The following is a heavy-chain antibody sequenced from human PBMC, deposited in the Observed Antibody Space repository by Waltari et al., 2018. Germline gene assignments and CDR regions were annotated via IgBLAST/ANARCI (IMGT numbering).Heavy chain of an antibody. D-gene: IGHD3-3*01. Sequence: EVQLVESGGGLVQPGRSLRLSCVGSGFSFAGRARHWVRQVPGNGLEWVSCINWNSGNIGYADSVKGRFTISRDNAKNSLYLQINSVRTEDTALYYCASDAFGNSIGGVFDYWGQGTLVNVSS. CDR3: ASDAFGNSIGGVFDY. CDR1: GFSFAGRA. J-gene: IGHJ4*02. V-gene: IGHV3-9*01. CDR2: INWNSGNI.